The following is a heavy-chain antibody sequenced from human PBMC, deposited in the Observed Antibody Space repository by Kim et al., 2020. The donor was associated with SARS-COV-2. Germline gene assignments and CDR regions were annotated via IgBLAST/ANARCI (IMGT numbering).Heavy chain of an antibody. J-gene: IGHJ4*02. Sequence: GGSLRLSCAASGFAFSTYSINWVRQAPGKGLEWLSYISSSSSTIYYADSVRGRFTISRDNAENSVYLQMNSLRDEDTAVYYCARVGRSGWTDDYWGQGTLVTVSS. CDR2: ISSSSSTI. D-gene: IGHD6-19*01. CDR1: GFAFSTYS. CDR3: ARVGRSGWTDDY. V-gene: IGHV3-48*02.